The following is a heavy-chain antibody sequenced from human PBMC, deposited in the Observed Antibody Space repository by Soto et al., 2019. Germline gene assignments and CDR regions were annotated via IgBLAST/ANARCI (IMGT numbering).Heavy chain of an antibody. J-gene: IGHJ4*02. Sequence: ASVTVYCKAYGYTFTGYYMQWVRQAPGQGLEWMGWINPNSGGTNYAQKFQGRVTMTRDTSISTAYMELSRLRSDDTAVYYCARDRAGGRFFYFDYWGQGTLVTVSS. CDR2: INPNSGGT. D-gene: IGHD6-19*01. CDR1: GYTFTGYY. CDR3: ARDRAGGRFFYFDY. V-gene: IGHV1-2*02.